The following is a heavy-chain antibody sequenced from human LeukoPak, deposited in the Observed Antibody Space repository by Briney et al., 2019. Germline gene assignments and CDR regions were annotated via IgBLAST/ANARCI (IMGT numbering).Heavy chain of an antibody. V-gene: IGHV3-9*01. CDR1: GFTFSSYG. D-gene: IGHD4-23*01. Sequence: PGGSLRLSCAASGFTFSSYGMHWVRQAPGKGLEWVSAINWNSDTKAYADSVKGRFTISRDRARNSLYLQMDSLRPEDTALYYCAKDTGGNGAYFYAMDVWGQGTSVTVSS. J-gene: IGHJ6*02. CDR3: AKDTGGNGAYFYAMDV. CDR2: INWNSDTK.